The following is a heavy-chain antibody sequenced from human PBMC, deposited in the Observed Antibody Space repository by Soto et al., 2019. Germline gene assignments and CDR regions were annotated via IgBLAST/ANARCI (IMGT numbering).Heavy chain of an antibody. V-gene: IGHV3-33*01. CDR1: GFTLSVYG. CDR3: ARDPGRDSPIDY. D-gene: IGHD3-22*01. Sequence: QVQLVESGGGVVQPGRSLRLSCTASGFTLSVYGMHWVRQAPGKGLEGVAVIWHDGGEKYYADSVTGRFTISRDNSKNTVHLQIDSLGTEDTALYYCARDPGRDSPIDYWGQGTLVTVSS. CDR2: IWHDGGEK. J-gene: IGHJ4*02.